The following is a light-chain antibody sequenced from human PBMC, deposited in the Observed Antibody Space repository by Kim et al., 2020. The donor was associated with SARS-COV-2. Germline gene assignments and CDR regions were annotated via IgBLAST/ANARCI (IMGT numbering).Light chain of an antibody. V-gene: IGKV3-20*01. Sequence: SPGERTTRSSTATQTVGNNYSASHQQRPGQAPRLLIYGASNRATGIPDRFSGSGSGTGFTLTISRLEPEDSAVYYCQQYGLSPRTFGQGTKVDIK. CDR1: QTVGNNY. CDR2: GAS. J-gene: IGKJ1*01. CDR3: QQYGLSPRT.